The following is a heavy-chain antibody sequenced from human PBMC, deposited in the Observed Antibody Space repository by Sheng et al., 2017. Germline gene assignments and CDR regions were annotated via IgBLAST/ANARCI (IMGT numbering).Heavy chain of an antibody. V-gene: IGHV3-15*01. J-gene: IGHJ6*02. Sequence: EVLLVESGGGLIKPGESLRLSCAASGFSFSITWMSWVRQAPGKGLEWVGRIKSETDGGTTDYAAHVKGRFTISRDNSKDMLFLQMNSLKTEDSAVYYCTTDQVGFGMDVWGRGTTVIV. CDR3: TTDQVGFGMDV. CDR1: GFSFSITW. CDR2: IKSETDGGTT. D-gene: IGHD1-26*01.